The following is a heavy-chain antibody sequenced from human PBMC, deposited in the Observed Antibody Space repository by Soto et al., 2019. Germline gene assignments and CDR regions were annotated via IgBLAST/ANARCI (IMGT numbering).Heavy chain of an antibody. CDR3: ARSLAYGDYANLDT. CDR2: IHSTRSP. D-gene: IGHD4-17*01. V-gene: IGHV4-4*07. CDR1: GDSVSKYY. J-gene: IGHJ5*02. Sequence: ASETLSLTCTVSGDSVSKYYWNWIRQPAGKGLEWIGRIHSTRSPNYNPSLKSRVTMSVDTSKNQFSLKLNLTSVTAADTAVYYCARSLAYGDYANLDTWGQGTLVTVSS.